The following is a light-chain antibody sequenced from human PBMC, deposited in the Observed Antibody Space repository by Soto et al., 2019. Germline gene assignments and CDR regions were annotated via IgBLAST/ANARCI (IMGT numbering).Light chain of an antibody. V-gene: IGKV3-20*01. CDR1: QSVSSSY. J-gene: IGKJ5*01. Sequence: EIVLTQSPGTLSLSPVERATLSGMASQSVSSSYLAWYQQKPGQAPRLLIYGASSRATGIPDRFSGSGSGTDFTLTISRLEPEDFAVYYCQQYGSSPSITFGQGTRLEIK. CDR2: GAS. CDR3: QQYGSSPSIT.